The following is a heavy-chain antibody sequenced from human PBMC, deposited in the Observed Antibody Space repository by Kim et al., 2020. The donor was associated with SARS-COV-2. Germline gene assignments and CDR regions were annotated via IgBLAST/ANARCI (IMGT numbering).Heavy chain of an antibody. CDR2: IYPGDSHI. D-gene: IGHD5-18*01. J-gene: IGHJ6*02. CDR3: ARQRGDRSDYYYSGMDV. V-gene: IGHV5-51*01. CDR1: GYRFSDYW. Sequence: GESLKISCKGSGYRFSDYWIGWVRQMPGKGLEWMGIIYPGDSHIRYSPSFQGQVTISADKSISTAYLQWSSLKASDTATYYCARQRGDRSDYYYSGMDVWGHGTTVTVSS.